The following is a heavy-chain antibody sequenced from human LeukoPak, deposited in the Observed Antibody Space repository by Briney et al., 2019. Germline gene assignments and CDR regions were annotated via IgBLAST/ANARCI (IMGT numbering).Heavy chain of an antibody. J-gene: IGHJ6*03. Sequence: PSETLSLTCTVSGGSISSHYWSWIRQPPGKGLEWIGYIYYSGSTNYNPSLKSRVTISVDTSKNQFSLKLSSVTAADTAVYYCARDADRKRDHYGSGNRYMDVWGKGTTVTVSS. V-gene: IGHV4-59*11. CDR2: IYYSGST. CDR3: ARDADRKRDHYGSGNRYMDV. CDR1: GGSISSHY. D-gene: IGHD3-10*01.